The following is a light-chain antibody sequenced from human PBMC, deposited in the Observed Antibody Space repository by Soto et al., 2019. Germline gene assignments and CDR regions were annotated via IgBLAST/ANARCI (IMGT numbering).Light chain of an antibody. Sequence: EIVMTQSPATLSVSPGERATLSCRASQSVSSNLAWYQHKPGQAPRLLIYGASTRATGIPARFSGSGSGTEFTLTISSLQSEDFAVYYSQQYNNWPQTFGPGNKLEI. J-gene: IGKJ1*01. V-gene: IGKV3-15*01. CDR3: QQYNNWPQT. CDR2: GAS. CDR1: QSVSSN.